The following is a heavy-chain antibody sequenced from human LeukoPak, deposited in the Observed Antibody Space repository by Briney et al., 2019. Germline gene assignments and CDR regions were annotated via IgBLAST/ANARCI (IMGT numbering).Heavy chain of an antibody. V-gene: IGHV1-2*02. J-gene: IGHJ3*02. CDR2: INPNSGGT. Sequence: ASVKVSCKASGYTFTGYYMHWVRQAPGQGLEWMGWINPNSGGTNYAQKFQGRVTLTRDTSISTAYMELSRLRSDDTAVYYCARDRSVVVIAPDAFDIWGQGTMVTVS. D-gene: IGHD2-21*01. CDR1: GYTFTGYY. CDR3: ARDRSVVVIAPDAFDI.